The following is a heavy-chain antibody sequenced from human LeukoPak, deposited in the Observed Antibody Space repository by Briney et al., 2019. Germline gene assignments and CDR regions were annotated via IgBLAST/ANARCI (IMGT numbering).Heavy chain of an antibody. CDR2: IYSGGST. D-gene: IGHD3-10*01. V-gene: IGHV3-66*01. CDR3: ARGAYGSEVNALDI. J-gene: IGHJ3*02. CDR1: GFTVSSNY. Sequence: GGSLRLSCAASGFTVSSNYMSWVRQAPGKGLEWVSVIYSGGSTYYADSVKGRFTISRDNSKNTLYLQMNSLRAEDTAVYYCARGAYGSEVNALDIWGQGTMVTVSS.